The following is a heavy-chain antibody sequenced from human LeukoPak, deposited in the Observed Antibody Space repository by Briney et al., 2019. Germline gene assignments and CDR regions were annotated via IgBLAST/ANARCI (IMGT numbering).Heavy chain of an antibody. V-gene: IGHV1-69*01. D-gene: IGHD2-15*01. CDR3: ARAPRYCSGGSCYLDAFDI. CDR1: GCTFIIYA. CDR2: IIPIFGTA. Sequence: SVKVSCKSSGCTFIIYAISWVRQAPGQGLEWMGGIIPIFGTANYAQKFQGRVTITADESTSTAYMELSSLRSEDTAVYYCARAPRYCSGGSCYLDAFDIWGQGTMVTVSS. J-gene: IGHJ3*02.